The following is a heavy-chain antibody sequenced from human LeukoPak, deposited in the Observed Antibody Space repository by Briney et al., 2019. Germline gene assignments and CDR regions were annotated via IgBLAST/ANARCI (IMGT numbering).Heavy chain of an antibody. D-gene: IGHD3-22*01. J-gene: IGHJ4*02. V-gene: IGHV1-18*01. Sequence: ASVKVSCKASGYTFTSYGISWVRQAPGQGLEWLGWISAYNGNTNYAQKVQGRVTMTTDTSTSTAYMELRSLRSDDTAVYYCAREGYYDSSGYYYVGYWGQGTLVTVSS. CDR2: ISAYNGNT. CDR1: GYTFTSYG. CDR3: AREGYYDSSGYYYVGY.